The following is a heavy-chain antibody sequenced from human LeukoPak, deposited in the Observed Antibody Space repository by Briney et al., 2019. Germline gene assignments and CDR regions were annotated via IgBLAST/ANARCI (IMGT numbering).Heavy chain of an antibody. D-gene: IGHD3-9*01. CDR1: GYTLTELS. CDR2: FDPEHGEM. J-gene: IGHJ4*02. Sequence: GASVKVSCEVSGYTLTELSTHWVRQAPGKGLEWMGGFDPEHGEMIYAQKLQGRVTMTEDRSTDTAYMELSSLRSEDTAVYYCATGGPWDLLKYWGQGTLVTVSS. CDR3: ATGGPWDLLKY. V-gene: IGHV1-24*01.